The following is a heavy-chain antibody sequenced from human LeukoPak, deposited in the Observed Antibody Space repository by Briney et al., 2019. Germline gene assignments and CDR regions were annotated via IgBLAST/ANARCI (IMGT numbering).Heavy chain of an antibody. CDR3: ARETSQLWFDY. Sequence: SETLSLTCTVSGGSISSGSYYWSWIRQPAGTGLEWIGRIYTSGSTNYNPSLKSRVTISVDTSKNQFSLKLSSVTAADTAVYYCARETSQLWFDYWGQGTLVTVSS. J-gene: IGHJ4*02. CDR1: GGSISSGSYY. V-gene: IGHV4-61*02. D-gene: IGHD5-18*01. CDR2: IYTSGST.